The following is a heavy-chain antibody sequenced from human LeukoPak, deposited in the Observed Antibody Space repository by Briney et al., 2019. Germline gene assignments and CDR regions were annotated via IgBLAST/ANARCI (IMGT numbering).Heavy chain of an antibody. CDR3: ARHEDIVDVVAATD. V-gene: IGHV3-7*01. J-gene: IGHJ4*02. CDR2: IKQDGSVK. Sequence: GGSLRLSCAASGFTFSSYWMSWVRQAPGKGLEWVANIKQDGSVKYYVDSVKGRFTISRDNAKDSLYLQMNSLRAEDTAVYYCARHEDIVDVVAATDWGQGTLVTVSS. CDR1: GFTFSSYW. D-gene: IGHD2-15*01.